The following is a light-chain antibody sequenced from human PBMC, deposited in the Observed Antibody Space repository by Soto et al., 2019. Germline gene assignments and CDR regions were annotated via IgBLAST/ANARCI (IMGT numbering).Light chain of an antibody. J-gene: IGKJ1*01. CDR3: QQYGSSPKWT. Sequence: EIVMSEATASLSLCPGGSPSLSGRVSQSVSSNLAWYQQKPGQAPRLLIYAASSRATRIPDRFSGSGSGTDFTLTIGRLEPEDFAVYYCQQYGSSPKWTFGQGTKVDIK. CDR2: AAS. V-gene: IGKV3-20*01. CDR1: QSVSSN.